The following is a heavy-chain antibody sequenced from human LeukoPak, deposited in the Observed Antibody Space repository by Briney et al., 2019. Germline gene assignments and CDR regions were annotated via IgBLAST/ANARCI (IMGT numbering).Heavy chain of an antibody. V-gene: IGHV1-18*01. CDR3: AKFCSGGGCYHNWFDP. CDR1: GYTFTGDG. Sequence: ASVKVSCKASGYTFTGDGISWVRQAPGQRLEWMGWISVYNGHTNYAQKLQDRVTMTTDTSTNTAYMELRSLRSDDTAVYYCAKFCSGGGCYHNWFDPWGQGTLVTVSS. J-gene: IGHJ5*02. CDR2: ISVYNGHT. D-gene: IGHD2-15*01.